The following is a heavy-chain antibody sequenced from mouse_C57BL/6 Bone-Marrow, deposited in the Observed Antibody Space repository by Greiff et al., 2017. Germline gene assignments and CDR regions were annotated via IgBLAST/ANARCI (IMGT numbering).Heavy chain of an antibody. CDR3: ARLGLLQFAY. CDR1: GFTFSDYG. J-gene: IGHJ3*01. Sequence: EVKLVESGGGLVKPGGSLKLSCAASGFTFSDYGMHWVRQAPEKGLEWVAYISSGSSTIYYADTVKGRFTISRDNAKNTLFLQMTSLRSEDTAMYYCARLGLLQFAYWGQGTLVTVSA. D-gene: IGHD2-3*01. V-gene: IGHV5-17*01. CDR2: ISSGSSTI.